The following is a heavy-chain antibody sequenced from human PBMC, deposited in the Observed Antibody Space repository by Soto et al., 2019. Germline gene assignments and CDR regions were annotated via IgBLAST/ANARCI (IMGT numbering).Heavy chain of an antibody. D-gene: IGHD3-10*01. CDR1: GGSISSGGYY. J-gene: IGHJ1*01. CDR2: IHHSGST. Sequence: HVQLQESGPGLVKASQPLSLTCNVSGGSISSGGYYWTWIRQHPGKGLEWIGNIHHSGSTFYNPSLKSRVSISVDTSKNQFSLKLSSVTAADTAVYFCVRGVLSWGQGTLVTVSS. CDR3: VRGVLS. V-gene: IGHV4-31*03.